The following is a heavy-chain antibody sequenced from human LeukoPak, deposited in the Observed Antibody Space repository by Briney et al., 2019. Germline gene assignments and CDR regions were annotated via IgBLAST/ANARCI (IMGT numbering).Heavy chain of an antibody. V-gene: IGHV3-74*01. J-gene: IGHJ3*02. CDR2: INSDGSST. CDR1: GFTFSSYC. Sequence: GGSLRLSCAASGFTFSSYCMHWVRQAPGKGLVWVSRINSDGSSTSYADPVKGRFTISRDNAKNSLYLQMNSLRAEDTAVYYCARETTVTTLNAFDIWGQGTMVTVSS. CDR3: ARETTVTTLNAFDI. D-gene: IGHD4-17*01.